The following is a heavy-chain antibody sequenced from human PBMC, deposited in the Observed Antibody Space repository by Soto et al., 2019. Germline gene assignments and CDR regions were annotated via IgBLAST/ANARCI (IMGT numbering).Heavy chain of an antibody. CDR3: ARVRFIGAAGTLGWFDP. CDR2: IIPIFGTA. V-gene: IGHV1-69*13. D-gene: IGHD6-13*01. J-gene: IGHJ5*02. Sequence: SVKVSCKASGGTFSSYAISWVRQAPGQGLEWMGGIIPIFGTANYAQKFQGRVTITADESTSTAYMELSSLRSEDTAVYYCARVRFIGAAGTLGWFDPWGQGTLVTVSS. CDR1: GGTFSSYA.